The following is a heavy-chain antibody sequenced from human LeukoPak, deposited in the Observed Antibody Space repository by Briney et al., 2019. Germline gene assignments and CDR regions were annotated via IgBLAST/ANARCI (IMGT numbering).Heavy chain of an antibody. CDR3: ASVSPPGVDY. CDR1: GYTFTSYG. CDR2: ISTYNGNT. D-gene: IGHD5/OR15-5a*01. J-gene: IGHJ4*02. Sequence: SVKVSCKASGYTFTSYGINWVLQAPGQGLEWMGWISTYNGNTNYTPKLQGRVTMTTDTSTSTAYMELRSLRSDDTAVYYCASVSPPGVDYWGQGTLVTVSS. V-gene: IGHV1-18*01.